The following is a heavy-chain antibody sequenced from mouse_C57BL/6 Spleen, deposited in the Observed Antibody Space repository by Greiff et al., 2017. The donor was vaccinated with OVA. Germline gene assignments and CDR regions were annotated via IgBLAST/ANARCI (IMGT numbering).Heavy chain of an antibody. D-gene: IGHD2-1*01. J-gene: IGHJ4*01. CDR3: AKQENYGNYYAMDY. CDR1: GFSLTSYG. V-gene: IGHV2-4*01. Sequence: VMLVESGPGLVQPSQSLSITCTVSGFSLTSYGVHWVRQPPGKGLEWLGVIWSGGSTDYNAAFISRLSISKDNSKSQVFFKMNSLQADDTAIYYCAKQENYGNYYAMDYWGQGTSVTVSS. CDR2: IWSGGST.